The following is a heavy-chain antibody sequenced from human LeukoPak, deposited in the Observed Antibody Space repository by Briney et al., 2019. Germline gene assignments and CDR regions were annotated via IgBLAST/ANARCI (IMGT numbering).Heavy chain of an antibody. D-gene: IGHD3-10*01. CDR1: GFTFRNYA. CDR3: ARRGKNYYGSGTYY. V-gene: IGHV3-23*01. J-gene: IGHJ4*02. Sequence: GGSLRLSCAASGFTFRNYAMTWVRQAPGQGLEWVSSISDNGGTTYYADSVKGRFTISRDSSKNTLYLHMNSLRAEDTAVYYCARRGKNYYGSGTYYWGQGTLVTVSS. CDR2: ISDNGGTT.